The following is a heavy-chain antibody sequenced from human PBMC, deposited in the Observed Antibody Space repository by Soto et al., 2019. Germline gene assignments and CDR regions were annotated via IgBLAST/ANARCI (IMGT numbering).Heavy chain of an antibody. CDR3: ARRATKQTYYDFWSGTVNYFDY. J-gene: IGHJ4*02. CDR2: IYPGDSDT. Sequence: GESLKISCKGSGYSFTSYWIGWVRQMPGKGLEWMGIIYPGDSDTRYSPSFQGQVTISADKSISTAYLQWSSLKASDTAMYYCARRATKQTYYDFWSGTVNYFDYWGQGTLVTVSS. D-gene: IGHD3-3*01. CDR1: GYSFTSYW. V-gene: IGHV5-51*01.